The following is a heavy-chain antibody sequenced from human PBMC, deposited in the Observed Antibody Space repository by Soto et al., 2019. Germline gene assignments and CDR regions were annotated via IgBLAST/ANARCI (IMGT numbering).Heavy chain of an antibody. CDR3: TKEKSVVDSGYDAFDV. Sequence: GGSLRLSCAASGFTFSDYEMDWVRQAPGKGLEWVAYVSTSGGTIFYADSVKGRFIISRDNAESSLSLQMNSLRGDDTAVYYCTKEKSVVDSGYDAFDVWGRGTMVTVSS. CDR2: VSTSGGTI. D-gene: IGHD5-12*01. CDR1: GFTFSDYE. J-gene: IGHJ3*01. V-gene: IGHV3-48*03.